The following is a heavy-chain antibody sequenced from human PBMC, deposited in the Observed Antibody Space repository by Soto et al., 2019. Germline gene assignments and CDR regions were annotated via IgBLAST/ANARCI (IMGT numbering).Heavy chain of an antibody. CDR1: GGSISSYF. CDR2: IYYSGST. D-gene: IGHD3-3*01. CDR3: ATSTLFGVAPGHWFDP. J-gene: IGHJ5*02. Sequence: SETLSLTCTVSGGSISSYFWSWVRQPPGKGLEWIGNIYYSGSTNYNPSLKSRVAISVDTSKNQFSLKVNSLTAADTAMYYCATSTLFGVAPGHWFDPWGQGTLVTVSS. V-gene: IGHV4-59*08.